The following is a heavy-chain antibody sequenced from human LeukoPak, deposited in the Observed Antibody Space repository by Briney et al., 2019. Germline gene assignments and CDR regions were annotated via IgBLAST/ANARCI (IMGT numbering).Heavy chain of an antibody. CDR2: ISSSSSYI. CDR3: ARDSRGYSYGF. D-gene: IGHD5-18*01. J-gene: IGHJ4*02. Sequence: GGSLRLSCAASGFGFSTYSMNWVRQAPGKGLEWVSSISSSSSYIYYADSVKGRFTISRDNAKNSLYRQMNSLRAEDTAVYYCARDSRGYSYGFWGQGTLVTVSS. V-gene: IGHV3-21*01. CDR1: GFGFSTYS.